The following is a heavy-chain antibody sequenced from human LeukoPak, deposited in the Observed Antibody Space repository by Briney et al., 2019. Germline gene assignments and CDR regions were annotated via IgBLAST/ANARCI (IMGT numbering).Heavy chain of an antibody. J-gene: IGHJ6*04. Sequence: GGSLRLSCAASGFTVSTNYMNWVRQAPGKGLEWVSYISSSGSTIYYADSVKGRFTISRDNAKNSLYLQMNSLRAEDTAVYYCAELGITMIGGVWGRGTTVTISS. CDR1: GFTVSTNY. CDR2: ISSSGSTI. CDR3: AELGITMIGGV. V-gene: IGHV3-48*03. D-gene: IGHD3-10*02.